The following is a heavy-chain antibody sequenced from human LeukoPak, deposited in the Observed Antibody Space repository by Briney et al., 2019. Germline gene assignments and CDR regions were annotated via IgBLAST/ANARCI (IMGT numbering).Heavy chain of an antibody. CDR3: AREVGSIGGSLMRDH. D-gene: IGHD2-15*01. J-gene: IGHJ4*02. CDR1: GYTFTSYY. V-gene: IGHV1-46*01. CDR2: INPSGGST. Sequence: ASVKVSCKASGYTFTSYYMHWVRQAPGQGLEWMGIINPSGGSTSYAQKFQGRVTMTRDTSTSTVYMELSSLRSEDTAVYYCAREVGSIGGSLMRDHWGQGTLVTVSS.